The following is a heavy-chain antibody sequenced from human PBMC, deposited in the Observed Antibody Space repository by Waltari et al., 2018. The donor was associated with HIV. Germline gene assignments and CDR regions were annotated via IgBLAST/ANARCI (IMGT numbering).Heavy chain of an antibody. CDR2: IYDSGST. Sequence: QVQLQESGPGLVKPSQTLSLTCTVSGGPISSGGYYWSWIRQHPAKGLEWIGYIYDSGSTYTSPALKSRVTISVDPSTGQFSLKLGSVTAAETAVYYCARRPGGYDSSEPGYFQHWGQGTLVTVSS. CDR1: GGPISSGGYY. J-gene: IGHJ1*01. V-gene: IGHV4-31*03. D-gene: IGHD3-22*01. CDR3: ARRPGGYDSSEPGYFQH.